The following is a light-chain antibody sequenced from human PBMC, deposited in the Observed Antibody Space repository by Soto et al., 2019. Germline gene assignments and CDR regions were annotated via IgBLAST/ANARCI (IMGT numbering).Light chain of an antibody. J-gene: IGLJ1*01. Sequence: QSVLTQPPSASGSPGQSVTISCTGTSSDVGGYNYVSWYQQHPGKAPKVISYEISKRPSGVPDRFSSSKSGSTASLTVSGLQAEDEADYYCSSYAVTNIFVFGTGTKVTVL. V-gene: IGLV2-8*01. CDR1: SSDVGGYNY. CDR2: EIS. CDR3: SSYAVTNIFV.